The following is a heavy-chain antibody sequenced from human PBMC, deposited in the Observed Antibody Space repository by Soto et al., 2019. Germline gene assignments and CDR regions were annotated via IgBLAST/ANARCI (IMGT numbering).Heavy chain of an antibody. CDR3: AHKTPKHSSGNYYFGLAFDS. Sequence: QITLKESGPTLVRPTQTLTLTCTFSGFSLSTPGVGVGWIRQPPGKALEWLALLDWDDDKRYSPSLKSRLTINKDTSKHQVVLTMTNMGPADTATYYCAHKTPKHSSGNYYFGLAFDSWGQGTLVTVSS. J-gene: IGHJ4*02. CDR1: GFSLSTPGVG. CDR2: LDWDDDK. D-gene: IGHD3-22*01. V-gene: IGHV2-5*02.